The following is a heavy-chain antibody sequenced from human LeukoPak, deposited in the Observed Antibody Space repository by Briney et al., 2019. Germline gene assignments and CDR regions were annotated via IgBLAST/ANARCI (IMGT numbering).Heavy chain of an antibody. Sequence: PGGSLTLSCAASGFTVSSNYMSWVRQAPGKGLERVSVIYSGGSTYYADSVKGRFTISRHNSKNTLYLQMNSLRAEDTAVYYCARSGTSRTHLHSSSPFDYCGQGTLVTVSS. J-gene: IGHJ4*02. D-gene: IGHD6-6*01. V-gene: IGHV3-53*04. CDR2: IYSGGST. CDR1: GFTVSSNY. CDR3: ARSGTSRTHLHSSSPFDY.